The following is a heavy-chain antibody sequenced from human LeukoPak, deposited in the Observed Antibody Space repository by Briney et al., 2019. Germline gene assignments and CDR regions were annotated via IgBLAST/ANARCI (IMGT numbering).Heavy chain of an antibody. D-gene: IGHD1-14*01. J-gene: IGHJ4*02. CDR1: GFPFSGYE. CDR3: VRVGTTWYLGY. Sequence: GGSLRLSCAASGFPFSGYEMNWVRQAPGKRLEWVSYISTSGTIKKYADSVKGRFTISRDNAKNSLYLQMNSLRAEDTAVYYCVRVGTTWYLGYWGQGTLVTVTS. V-gene: IGHV3-48*03. CDR2: ISTSGTIK.